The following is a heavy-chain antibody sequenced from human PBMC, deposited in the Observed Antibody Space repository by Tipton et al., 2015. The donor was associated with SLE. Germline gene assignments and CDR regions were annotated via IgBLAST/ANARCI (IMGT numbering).Heavy chain of an antibody. V-gene: IGHV1-8*01. CDR2: MNPNSGDA. D-gene: IGHD5-24*01. CDR1: GYTFTSYD. Sequence: QSGAEVKKPGASVKVSCKASGYTFTSYDINWVRQATGQGLEWMGWMNPNSGDAGYALKFQGRVTMTRDTSISTAYMELSSLRSEDTAVYYCARAPPQLGFDYWGQGTLVTVSS. CDR3: ARAPPQLGFDY. J-gene: IGHJ4*02.